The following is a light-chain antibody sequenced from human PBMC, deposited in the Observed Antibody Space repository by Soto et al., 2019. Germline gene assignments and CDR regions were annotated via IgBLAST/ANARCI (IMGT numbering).Light chain of an antibody. Sequence: QSALTQPASVSGSHGQSITISCTGTSSDVGAYNYVSWYQQHPGKAPKLMIYDVNIRPSGVSNRFSGSKSGNTASLTISGLQAEDEADYYCTSWTTSTTMKFGGGTKVTVL. V-gene: IGLV2-14*01. CDR3: TSWTTSTTMK. CDR1: SSDVGAYNY. CDR2: DVN. J-gene: IGLJ2*01.